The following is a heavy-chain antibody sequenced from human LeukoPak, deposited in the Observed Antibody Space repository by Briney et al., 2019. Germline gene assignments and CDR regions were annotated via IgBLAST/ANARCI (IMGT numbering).Heavy chain of an antibody. CDR1: GGSISSGSYY. V-gene: IGHV4-39*07. D-gene: IGHD4-23*01. J-gene: IGHJ4*02. CDR2: IYYSGST. CDR3: ARGTVRWYLGQRRSGSFDY. Sequence: PSETLSLTCTVSGGSISSGSYYWGWIRQPPGKGLEWIGSIYYSGSTYYNPSLKSRVTISVDTSKNQFSLKLSSVTAADTAVYYCARGTVRWYLGQRRSGSFDYWGQGTLVTVSS.